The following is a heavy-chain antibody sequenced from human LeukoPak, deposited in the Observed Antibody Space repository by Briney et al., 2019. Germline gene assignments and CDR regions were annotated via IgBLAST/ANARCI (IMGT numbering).Heavy chain of an antibody. D-gene: IGHD6-19*01. Sequence: GGSLRLSCAASGFTFSSYSMNWVRQAPGKGLEWVSSISSSSYIYYADSVKGRFTISRDNAENSLYLQMNSLRAEDTAVYYCARARSSGWYRDYWGQGILVTVSS. CDR3: ARARSSGWYRDY. V-gene: IGHV3-21*01. J-gene: IGHJ4*02. CDR1: GFTFSSYS. CDR2: ISSSSYI.